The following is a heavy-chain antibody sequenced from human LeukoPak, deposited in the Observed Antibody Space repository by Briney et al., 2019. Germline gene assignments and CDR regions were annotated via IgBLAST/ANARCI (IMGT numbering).Heavy chain of an antibody. CDR2: ISSNGGST. CDR1: GFTFSSYA. J-gene: IGHJ3*02. V-gene: IGHV3-64*01. Sequence: GGSLRLSCAASGFTFSSYAMHWVRQAPGKGLEYVSAISSNGGSTYYANSVKGRFTISRDNSKNTLYLQMGSLRAEDMAVYYCAKDNHSGYTSYAFDIWGQGTMVTVSS. CDR3: AKDNHSGYTSYAFDI. D-gene: IGHD3-9*01.